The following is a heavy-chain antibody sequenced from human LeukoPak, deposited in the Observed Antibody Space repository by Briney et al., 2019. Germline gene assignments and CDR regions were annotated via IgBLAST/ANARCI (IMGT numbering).Heavy chain of an antibody. Sequence: PGGSLRLSCAASGFTFSSYAMSWVRQAPGKGLEWVSAISGSGGSTYYADSVKGRFTISRDNSKNTQYLQMNSLRAEDTAVYYCAKSIAAAGIYYFDYWGQGTLVTVSS. D-gene: IGHD6-13*01. CDR2: ISGSGGST. CDR1: GFTFSSYA. CDR3: AKSIAAAGIYYFDY. V-gene: IGHV3-23*01. J-gene: IGHJ4*02.